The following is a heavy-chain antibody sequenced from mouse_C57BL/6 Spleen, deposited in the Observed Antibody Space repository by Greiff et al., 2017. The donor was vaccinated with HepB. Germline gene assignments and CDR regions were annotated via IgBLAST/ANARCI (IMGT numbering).Heavy chain of an antibody. V-gene: IGHV5-4*01. J-gene: IGHJ3*01. CDR3: ASDSPWFAY. CDR2: ISDGGSYT. CDR1: GFTFSSYA. Sequence: EVQGVESGGGLVKPGGSLKLSCAASGFTFSSYAMPWVRQTPEKRLEWVATISDGGSYTYYPDNVKGRFTISRDNAKNNLYLQMSHLKSEDTAMYYCASDSPWFAYWGQGTLVTVSA.